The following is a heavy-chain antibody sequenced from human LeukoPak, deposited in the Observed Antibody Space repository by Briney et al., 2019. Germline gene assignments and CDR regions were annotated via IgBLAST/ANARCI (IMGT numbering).Heavy chain of an antibody. CDR1: GYTFTSYG. J-gene: IGHJ3*02. CDR3: ARDSDYDYVWGSYRFFVGGAFDI. D-gene: IGHD3-16*02. CDR2: ISAYNGNT. V-gene: IGHV1-18*01. Sequence: ASVKVSCKASGYTFTSYGISWVRQAPGQGLEWMGWISAYNGNTNYAQKLQGRVTMTTDTSASTAYMELRSLRSDDTAVYYCARDSDYDYVWGSYRFFVGGAFDIWGQGTMVTVSS.